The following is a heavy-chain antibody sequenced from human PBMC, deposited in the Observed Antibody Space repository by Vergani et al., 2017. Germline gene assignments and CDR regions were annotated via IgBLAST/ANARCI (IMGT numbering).Heavy chain of an antibody. CDR1: GGSFSGYY. V-gene: IGHV4-34*01. CDR3: ARGGRGFVVVTAPPCSY. D-gene: IGHD2-21*02. Sequence: QVQLQQWGAGLLKPSETLSLTCAVYGGSFSGYYWSWIRQPPGKGLEWIGEINHSGSTNYNPSLKSRVTISVDTSKNQFSLKLSSVTAEDTAVYYCARGGRGFVVVTAPPCSYWGQGTLVTVSS. CDR2: INHSGST. J-gene: IGHJ4*02.